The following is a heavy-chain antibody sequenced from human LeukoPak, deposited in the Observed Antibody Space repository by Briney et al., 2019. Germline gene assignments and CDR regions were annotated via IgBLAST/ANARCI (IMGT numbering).Heavy chain of an antibody. CDR1: GYTFTCYY. D-gene: IGHD1-26*01. J-gene: IGHJ3*02. Sequence: ASVKVSCKASGYTFTCYYMHWVRQAPGQGLEWMGWINPNSGGTNYAQKFQGRVTMTRDTSISTAYMELSRLRSDDTAVYYCARVVPLLQADAFDIWGQGTMVTVSS. CDR2: INPNSGGT. CDR3: ARVVPLLQADAFDI. V-gene: IGHV1-2*02.